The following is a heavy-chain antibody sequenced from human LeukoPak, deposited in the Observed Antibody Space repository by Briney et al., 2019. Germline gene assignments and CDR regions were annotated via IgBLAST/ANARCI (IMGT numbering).Heavy chain of an antibody. D-gene: IGHD3-10*01. CDR2: INPNSGGT. CDR1: GYTFTGYY. V-gene: IGHV1-2*02. Sequence: GASVKVSCKASGYTFTGYYMHCVRQAPGQGLEWMGWINPNSGGTNYAQKFQGRVTMTRDTSISTAYMELSRLRSDDTAVYYCARLARGSNYYYGMDVWGQGTTVTVSS. J-gene: IGHJ6*02. CDR3: ARLARGSNYYYGMDV.